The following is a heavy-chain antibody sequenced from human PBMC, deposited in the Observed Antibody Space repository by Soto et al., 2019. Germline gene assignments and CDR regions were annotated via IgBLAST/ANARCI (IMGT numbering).Heavy chain of an antibody. CDR1: GYTFTSYD. D-gene: IGHD2-2*01. J-gene: IGHJ5*02. Sequence: ASVKVSCKASGYTFTSYDINWLRQATGQGLEWMGWMNPNSGNTGYAQKFQGRVTMTRNTSISTAYMELSSLRSEDTAVYYCARRKNRYCSSTSCPNWFDPWGQGTLVTVSS. CDR2: MNPNSGNT. V-gene: IGHV1-8*01. CDR3: ARRKNRYCSSTSCPNWFDP.